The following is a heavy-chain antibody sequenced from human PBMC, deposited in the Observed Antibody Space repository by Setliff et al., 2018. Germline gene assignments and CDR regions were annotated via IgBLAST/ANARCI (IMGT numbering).Heavy chain of an antibody. CDR1: GLPVSGNY. CDR2: ISGSGGST. CDR3: ARVIYFYYMDV. J-gene: IGHJ6*03. Sequence: GGSLRLSCAASGLPVSGNYMSWVRQAPGKGPEWVSAISGSGGSTYYADSVKGRFTISRDDAKNSLYLQMNSLRAEDTAVYYCARVIYFYYMDVWGKGTTVTVSS. V-gene: IGHV3-23*01.